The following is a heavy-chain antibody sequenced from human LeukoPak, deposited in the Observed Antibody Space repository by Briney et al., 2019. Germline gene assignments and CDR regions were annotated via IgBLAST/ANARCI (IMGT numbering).Heavy chain of an antibody. Sequence: PSETLSLTCTVPGGSISSSSYYWGWIRQPPGKGLEWIGSIYYSGSTYYNPSLKSRVTISVDTSKNQFSLKLSSVTAADTAVYYCARLSAWFDPWGQGTLVTVSS. CDR2: IYYSGST. CDR3: ARLSAWFDP. V-gene: IGHV4-39*01. J-gene: IGHJ5*02. CDR1: GGSISSSSYY.